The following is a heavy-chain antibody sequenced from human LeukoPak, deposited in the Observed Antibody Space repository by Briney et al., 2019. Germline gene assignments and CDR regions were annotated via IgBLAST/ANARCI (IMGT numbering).Heavy chain of an antibody. CDR1: GFTFSSYA. V-gene: IGHV3-23*01. CDR3: AKDSRGYYGSGSYDY. J-gene: IGHJ4*02. CDR2: ISGSGGST. Sequence: GGSLRLSCAASGFTFSSYAMSRVRQAPGKGLEWVSGISGSGGSTYYADSVKGRFTISRDNSENTLYLQMNSLRAEDTAVYYCAKDSRGYYGSGSYDYWGQGTLVTVSS. D-gene: IGHD3-10*01.